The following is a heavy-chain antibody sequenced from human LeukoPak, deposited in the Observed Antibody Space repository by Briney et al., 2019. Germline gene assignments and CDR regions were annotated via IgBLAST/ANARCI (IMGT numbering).Heavy chain of an antibody. CDR2: MSPNNGNT. CDR1: GYTFTNYD. CDR3: AREIDRDDYNRFFDY. D-gene: IGHD5-24*01. V-gene: IGHV1-8*01. Sequence: GASVKVSCKTSGYTFTNYDINWVRQATGQGLEWLGWMSPNNGNTGYAQKFQGRVTITRDTSASTAYMEMSSLRSEDTALYYCAREIDRDDYNRFFDYWGQGTLVTVSS. J-gene: IGHJ4*02.